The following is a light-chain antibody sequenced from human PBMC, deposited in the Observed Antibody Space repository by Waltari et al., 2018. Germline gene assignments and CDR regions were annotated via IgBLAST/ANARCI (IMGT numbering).Light chain of an antibody. CDR1: FSDVGSYDQ. Sequence: QSALTQPASVSGSPGQSITISCPGTFSDVGSYDQVSWYQQHPGKAPKLLIHDVTDRPSGVADRFSGSKSGNTASLTISGLQADDEADYYCTSYTSSTTTPYVFGTGTQVTV. CDR3: TSYTSSTTTPYV. V-gene: IGLV2-14*03. CDR2: DVT. J-gene: IGLJ1*01.